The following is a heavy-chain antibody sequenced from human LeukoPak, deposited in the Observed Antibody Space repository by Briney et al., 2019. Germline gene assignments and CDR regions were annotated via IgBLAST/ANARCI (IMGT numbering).Heavy chain of an antibody. CDR1: GFTFSSYG. J-gene: IGHJ6*02. CDR3: ARPFVVVTAMRGMDV. Sequence: GGSLRLSCAASGFTFSSYGMHWVRQAPGKGLEWVAVISYDGSNKYYADSVKGRFTISRDNSKNTLYLQMNSLRAEGTAVYYCARPFVVVTAMRGMDVWGQGTTVTVSS. CDR2: ISYDGSNK. V-gene: IGHV3-30*05. D-gene: IGHD2-21*02.